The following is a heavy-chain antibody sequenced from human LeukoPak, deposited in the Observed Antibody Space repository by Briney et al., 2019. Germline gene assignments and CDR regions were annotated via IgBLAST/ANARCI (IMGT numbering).Heavy chain of an antibody. D-gene: IGHD6-6*01. CDR1: GYTFTGYY. Sequence: ASVKVSCKASGYTFTGYYMHWVRQAPGQGLEWMGWINPNCGGTNYAQKFQGRVTMTRDTSISTAYMELSRLRSDDTAVYYCASGFSGSSFLDAFDIWGQGTMVTVSS. J-gene: IGHJ3*02. CDR3: ASGFSGSSFLDAFDI. CDR2: INPNCGGT. V-gene: IGHV1-2*02.